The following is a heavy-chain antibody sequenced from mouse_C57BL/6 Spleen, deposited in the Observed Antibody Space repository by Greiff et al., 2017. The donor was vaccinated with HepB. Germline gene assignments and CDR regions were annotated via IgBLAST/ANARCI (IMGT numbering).Heavy chain of an antibody. J-gene: IGHJ2*01. V-gene: IGHV1-26*01. D-gene: IGHD2-2*01. CDR1: GYTFTDYY. CDR3: ARDYYGYDDFDY. CDR2: INPNNGGT. Sequence: EVQLQQSGPELVKPGASVKISCKASGYTFTDYYMNWVKQSHGKSLEWIGDINPNNGGTSYNQKFKGKATLTVDKSSSTAYMDLRSLTSEDSAGYYCARDYYGYDDFDYWGQGTTLTVSS.